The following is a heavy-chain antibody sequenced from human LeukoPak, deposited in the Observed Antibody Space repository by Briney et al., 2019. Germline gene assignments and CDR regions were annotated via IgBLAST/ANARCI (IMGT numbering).Heavy chain of an antibody. Sequence: GASVKVSCKASGYTFTGYYVHWVRQAPGQGLEWMGWINPNSGGTNYAQKFQGRVTMTRDTSIATAYMELSRLSSDDTAVYYCARHPGKATNDWYFDLWGRGTLVTVSS. J-gene: IGHJ2*01. D-gene: IGHD1-14*01. V-gene: IGHV1-2*02. CDR2: INPNSGGT. CDR1: GYTFTGYY. CDR3: ARHPGKATNDWYFDL.